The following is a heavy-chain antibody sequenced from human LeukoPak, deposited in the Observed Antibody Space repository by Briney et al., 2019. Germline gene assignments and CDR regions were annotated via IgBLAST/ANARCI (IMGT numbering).Heavy chain of an antibody. V-gene: IGHV4-59*01. CDR2: IYYSGST. Sequence: PSETLSLTCAVYGGSFSGYYWSWIRQPPGKGLEWIGYIYYSGSTNYNPSLKSRVTISVDTSKNQFSLKLSSVTAADTAVYYCATTLWAWEGHYYYMDVWGKGTTVTVS. D-gene: IGHD1-26*01. CDR3: ATTLWAWEGHYYYMDV. CDR1: GGSFSGYY. J-gene: IGHJ6*03.